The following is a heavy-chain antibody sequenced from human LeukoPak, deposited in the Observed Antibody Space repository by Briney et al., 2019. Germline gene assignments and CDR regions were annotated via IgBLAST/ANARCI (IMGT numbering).Heavy chain of an antibody. CDR1: GFTFSTYS. D-gene: IGHD3-22*01. CDR3: ARDLYYDSSGYFVPFGY. CDR2: ISRSSRTI. Sequence: PGGSLRLSCAASGFTFSTYSMNWDRQAPGKGLEWVSYISRSSRTIYYADSVKDRFTISRDNAKNSLFLQMNSLRDEDTAVYYCARDLYYDSSGYFVPFGYWGQGTLVTVSS. V-gene: IGHV3-48*02. J-gene: IGHJ4*02.